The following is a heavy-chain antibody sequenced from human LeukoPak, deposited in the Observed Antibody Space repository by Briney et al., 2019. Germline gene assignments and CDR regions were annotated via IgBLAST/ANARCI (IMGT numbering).Heavy chain of an antibody. CDR2: IYYSGST. Sequence: SETLSLTCTVSGGSISSYYWSWIRQPPGKGLEWIGYIYYSGSTNYNPSLKSRVTISVDTSMNQFSLKLSSVTAAVTAVYYCATRRGSYLGYAFDIWGQGTMVTVSS. CDR1: GGSISSYY. J-gene: IGHJ3*02. CDR3: ATRRGSYLGYAFDI. D-gene: IGHD1-26*01. V-gene: IGHV4-59*01.